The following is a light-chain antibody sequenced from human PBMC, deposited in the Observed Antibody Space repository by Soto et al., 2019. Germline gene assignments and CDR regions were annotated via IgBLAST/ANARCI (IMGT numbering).Light chain of an antibody. Sequence: QSALTQPASVSGSPGQSITISCTGTSSDVGGYNYVSWYQQHPGKAPKLMIYEVSNRPSGVSNRFSGSKSGNTDSLTISGLQAEDEADYYCSSYTSSSILYVFGTGTKVTVL. CDR1: SSDVGGYNY. J-gene: IGLJ1*01. V-gene: IGLV2-14*01. CDR2: EVS. CDR3: SSYTSSSILYV.